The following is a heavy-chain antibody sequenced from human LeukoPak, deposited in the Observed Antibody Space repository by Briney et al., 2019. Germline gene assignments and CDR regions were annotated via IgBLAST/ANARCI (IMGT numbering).Heavy chain of an antibody. J-gene: IGHJ2*01. Sequence: SETLSLTCAVYGGSFSGYYRSWIRQPPGKGLEWIGEINHSGSTNYNPSLKSRVTISVDTSKNQFSLKLSSVTAADTAVYYCARALGYPRWYFDLWGRGTLVTVSS. D-gene: IGHD2-2*03. CDR2: INHSGST. CDR3: ARALGYPRWYFDL. V-gene: IGHV4-34*01. CDR1: GGSFSGYY.